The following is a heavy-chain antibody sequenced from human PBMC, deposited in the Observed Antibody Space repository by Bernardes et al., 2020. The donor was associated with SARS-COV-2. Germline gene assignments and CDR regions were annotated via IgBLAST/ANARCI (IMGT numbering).Heavy chain of an antibody. CDR2: INPSGGST. D-gene: IGHD5-18*01. Sequence: ASVKVSCKASGYTFTSYYMHWVRQAPGQGLEWMGIINPSGGSTSYAQKFQGRVTMTRDTSTSTVYMELSSLRSEDTAVYYCARSFGYSYGFSYWDYYYYGMDVWGQGTTVTVSS. CDR1: GYTFTSYY. V-gene: IGHV1-46*03. J-gene: IGHJ6*02. CDR3: ARSFGYSYGFSYWDYYYYGMDV.